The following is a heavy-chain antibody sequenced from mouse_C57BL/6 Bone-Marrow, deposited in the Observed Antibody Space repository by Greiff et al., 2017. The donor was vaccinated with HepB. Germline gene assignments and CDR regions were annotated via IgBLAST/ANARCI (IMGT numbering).Heavy chain of an antibody. Sequence: EVQLQQSGPGLVKPSQSLSLTCSVTGYSITSGYYWNWIRQFPGNKLEWMGYISYDGSNNYNPSLKNRISITRDTSKNQFFLKLNSVTTEDTATYYCAREGIYPDAMDYWGQGTSVTVSS. CDR3: AREGIYPDAMDY. CDR2: ISYDGSN. J-gene: IGHJ4*01. V-gene: IGHV3-6*01. D-gene: IGHD2-1*01. CDR1: GYSITSGYY.